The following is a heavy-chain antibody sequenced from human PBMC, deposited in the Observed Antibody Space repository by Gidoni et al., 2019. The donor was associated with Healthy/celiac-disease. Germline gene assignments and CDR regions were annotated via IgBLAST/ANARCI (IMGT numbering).Heavy chain of an antibody. CDR1: GGSISSSSYY. D-gene: IGHD6-19*01. J-gene: IGHJ4*02. CDR3: ARHRLGGAVAATYDY. Sequence: QLQLQESCPGLVKPSETLSLTCTVSGGSISSSSYYWGWIRQPPGKGLEWIGSIYYSGSTYYNPSLKSRVTISVDTSKNQFSLKLSSVTAADTAVYYCARHRLGGAVAATYDYWGQGTLVTVSS. CDR2: IYYSGST. V-gene: IGHV4-39*01.